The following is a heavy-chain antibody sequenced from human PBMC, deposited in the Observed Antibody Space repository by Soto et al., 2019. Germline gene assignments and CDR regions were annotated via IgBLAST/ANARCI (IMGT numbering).Heavy chain of an antibody. CDR2: IYYSGST. D-gene: IGHD3-22*01. CDR1: GGSISSGGYY. V-gene: IGHV4-31*03. J-gene: IGHJ4*02. CDR3: ARNPGDSRLFDY. Sequence: SETLSLTCTVSGGSISSGGYYWSWIRQHPGKGLEWIGYIYYSGSTYYNPSLKSRVTISVDTSKNQFSLKLSSVTAADTAVYYCARNPGDSRLFDYWGQGTLVTVSS.